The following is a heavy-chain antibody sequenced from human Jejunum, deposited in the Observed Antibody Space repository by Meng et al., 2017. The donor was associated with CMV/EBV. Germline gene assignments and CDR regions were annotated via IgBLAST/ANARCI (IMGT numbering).Heavy chain of an antibody. D-gene: IGHD3/OR15-3a*01. CDR2: IKSYGSGT. CDR3: VRGGGGSYYGFR. J-gene: IGHJ4*02. V-gene: IGHV3-74*01. Sequence: AASGITLSNYWMHWVRQGPGKGLVWVSRIKSYGSGTTYADSVKGRFTVSRDNAKNTLYLQMDSLRAEDTAVYYCVRGGGGSYYGFRWGRGTLVTVSS. CDR1: GITLSNYW.